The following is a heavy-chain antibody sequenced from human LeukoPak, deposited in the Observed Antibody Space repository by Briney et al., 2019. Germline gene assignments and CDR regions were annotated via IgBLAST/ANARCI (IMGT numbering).Heavy chain of an antibody. Sequence: KSSETLSLTCTVSGGSTRSSSHYWDCIRQPPGKGRGWSVSIYYSGNSSYSPSLKSRVTISVVTSKNQFSLKLSSVTAADTAVYYCARRATAYDYERSGNYYDYWGQGTLVTVSS. CDR3: ARRATAYDYERSGNYYDY. D-gene: IGHD3-22*01. CDR2: IYYSGNS. CDR1: GGSTRSSSHY. V-gene: IGHV4-39*07. J-gene: IGHJ4*02.